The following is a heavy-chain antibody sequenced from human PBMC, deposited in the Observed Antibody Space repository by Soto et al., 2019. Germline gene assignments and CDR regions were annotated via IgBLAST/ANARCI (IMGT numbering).Heavy chain of an antibody. Sequence: GGSLRLSCAASGFSFSDHYMDWVRQAPGKGLEWVGRSRNEANSYTTEYAPSVRGRFTISRVDSKDSFYLQMDSLETEDTGVYYCTKVERSRYYLDFWGKGTLVTVSS. CDR2: SRNEANSYTT. J-gene: IGHJ4*02. V-gene: IGHV3-72*01. CDR3: TKVERSRYYLDF. CDR1: GFSFSDHY.